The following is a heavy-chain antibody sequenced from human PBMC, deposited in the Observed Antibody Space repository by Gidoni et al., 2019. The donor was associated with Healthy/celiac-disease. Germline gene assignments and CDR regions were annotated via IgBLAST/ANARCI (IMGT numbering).Heavy chain of an antibody. V-gene: IGHV3-64D*06. Sequence: EVQLVESGGGLVQPGGSLRLSCSASGFPFSSYAMHWVRQAPGKGLEYVSAISSNGGSTYYADSVKGRFTIARDNSKNTLYLQMSSLRAEDTAVYYCVKVNYYDSSGYLDAFDIWGQGTMVTVSS. D-gene: IGHD3-22*01. J-gene: IGHJ3*02. CDR2: ISSNGGST. CDR1: GFPFSSYA. CDR3: VKVNYYDSSGYLDAFDI.